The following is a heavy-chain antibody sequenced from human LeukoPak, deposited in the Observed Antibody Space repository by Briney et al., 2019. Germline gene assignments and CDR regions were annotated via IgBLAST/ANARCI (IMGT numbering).Heavy chain of an antibody. CDR1: GYSISSGYY. V-gene: IGHV4-38-2*02. Sequence: PSETLSLTCTVSGYSISSGYYWGWIRQPPGKGLEWIGSIYHSGSTYYNPSLKSRVIISVDTSKNQFSLKVSSVTAADTAVYYCARRNYDFWSGVDYWGQGTLVTVSS. CDR3: ARRNYDFWSGVDY. J-gene: IGHJ4*02. CDR2: IYHSGST. D-gene: IGHD3-3*01.